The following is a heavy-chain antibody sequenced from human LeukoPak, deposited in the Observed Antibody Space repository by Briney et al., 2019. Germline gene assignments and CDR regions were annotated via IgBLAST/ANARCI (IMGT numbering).Heavy chain of an antibody. CDR2: FYDTRSP. CDR3: ARGRGSLTY. Sequence: SETLSLTCTVSGSSISLYYWSWIRQPPGKGLEWIGYFYDTRSPKYNPSLERRVTISVDMSRNQFSLNLTSVTAADTAVYYCARGRGSLTYWGQGTLATVSS. V-gene: IGHV4-59*01. J-gene: IGHJ4*02. D-gene: IGHD3-10*01. CDR1: GSSISLYY.